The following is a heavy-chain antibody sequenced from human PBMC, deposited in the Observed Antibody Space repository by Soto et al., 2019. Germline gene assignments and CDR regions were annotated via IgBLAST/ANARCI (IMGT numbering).Heavy chain of an antibody. CDR1: GFTFSTYS. D-gene: IGHD3-3*01. CDR2: INADSGTI. Sequence: PGGSLRLSCAASGFTFSTYSMNWVRQAPGKGLEWVAYINADSGTILYADSVKGRFTISRDNAENSLFLEMTNLRDEDSGVYYCARLYYDYVWGQGTAVTVSS. CDR3: ARLYYDYV. J-gene: IGHJ6*02. V-gene: IGHV3-48*02.